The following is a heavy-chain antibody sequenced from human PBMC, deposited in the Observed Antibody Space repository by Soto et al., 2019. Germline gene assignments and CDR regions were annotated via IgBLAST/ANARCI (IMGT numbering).Heavy chain of an antibody. V-gene: IGHV4-39*01. CDR3: ARQVPIVVVVAAYNWFDP. Sequence: PSETLSLTCTVSGGSISSSSYYWGWIRQPPGKGLEWIGSIYYSGSTYYNPSLKSRVTISVDTSKNQFSLKLSSVTAADTAVYYCARQVPIVVVVAAYNWFDPWGQGTLVTVSS. J-gene: IGHJ5*02. CDR1: GGSISSSSYY. CDR2: IYYSGST. D-gene: IGHD2-15*01.